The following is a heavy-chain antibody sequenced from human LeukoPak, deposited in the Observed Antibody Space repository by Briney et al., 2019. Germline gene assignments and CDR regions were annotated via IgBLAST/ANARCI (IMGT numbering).Heavy chain of an antibody. Sequence: GGSLRLSCVVSGFTFSIYGMSWVRQAPGKGLEWLSTIGGGGVSRYYADSVKGRFTISRDNSKNTLFLQMNSLRAEDTAVYYCAKRGTVTSRVFEYWGQGTLVTVSS. D-gene: IGHD4-17*01. CDR1: GFTFSIYG. V-gene: IGHV3-23*01. CDR2: IGGGGVSR. J-gene: IGHJ4*02. CDR3: AKRGTVTSRVFEY.